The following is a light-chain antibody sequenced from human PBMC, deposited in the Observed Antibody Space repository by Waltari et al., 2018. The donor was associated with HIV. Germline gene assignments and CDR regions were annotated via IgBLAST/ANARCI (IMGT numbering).Light chain of an antibody. CDR1: HTVLTW. CDR2: HAS. Sequence: DIQMTQSPPTLSASVADRVTITCRASHTVLTWLAWYQQKPGKVPKLLIYHASTLASGVPARFSGSGSGTEFTLTISSLQPDDCATYYCLQYQSPSKTFGQGTKVDIK. CDR3: LQYQSPSKT. V-gene: IGKV1-5*03. J-gene: IGKJ1*01.